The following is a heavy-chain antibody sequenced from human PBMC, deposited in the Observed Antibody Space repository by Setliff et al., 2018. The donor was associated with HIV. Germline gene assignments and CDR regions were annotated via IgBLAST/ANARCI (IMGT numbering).Heavy chain of an antibody. CDR3: ARRTVTTGAFDI. D-gene: IGHD4-17*01. J-gene: IGHJ3*02. CDR2: MYHSGSS. Sequence: SETLSLTCAVSGYSISSGYYWGWIRQPPGKGLEWIGSMYHSGSSYSNSSLKSRATISVDTSKNQFSLRLSSVTAADTAVYYCARRTVTTGAFDIWGQGTMVTVSS. V-gene: IGHV4-38-2*01. CDR1: GYSISSGYY.